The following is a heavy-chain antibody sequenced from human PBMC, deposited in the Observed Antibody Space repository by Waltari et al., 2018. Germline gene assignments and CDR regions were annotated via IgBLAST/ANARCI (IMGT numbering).Heavy chain of an antibody. CDR2: MNPTSGKT. CDR3: ARLGGADQLPIDY. CDR1: GYTFTSYD. Sequence: QVQLVQSGAEVKKPGASVKVSCKASGYTFTSYDINWVRQATGQGLEWMGWMNPTSGKTVDAQKFQGRVTRTRKTAISTAYMELSSLRSEDTAVYYCARLGGADQLPIDYWGQGTLVTVSS. V-gene: IGHV1-8*01. J-gene: IGHJ4*02. D-gene: IGHD2-2*01.